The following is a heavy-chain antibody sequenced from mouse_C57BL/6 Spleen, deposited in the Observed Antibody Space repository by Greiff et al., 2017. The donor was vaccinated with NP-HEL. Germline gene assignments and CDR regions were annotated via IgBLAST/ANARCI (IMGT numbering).Heavy chain of an antibody. J-gene: IGHJ2*01. CDR2: IYPGDGDT. D-gene: IGHD2-4*01. Sequence: QVQLQQSGAELVKPGASVKLSCKASGYAFSSYWMNWVKQRPGKGLEWIGQIYPGDGDTNYNGKFKGKATLTADKSSSTAYMQLSSLTSEESAVYFCASLIYYDYDVDYWGQGTTLTVSS. CDR3: ASLIYYDYDVDY. CDR1: GYAFSSYW. V-gene: IGHV1-80*01.